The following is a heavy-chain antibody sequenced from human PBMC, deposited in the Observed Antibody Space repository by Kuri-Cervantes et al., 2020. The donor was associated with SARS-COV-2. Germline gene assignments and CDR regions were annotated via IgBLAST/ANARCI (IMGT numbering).Heavy chain of an antibody. D-gene: IGHD1-26*01. CDR2: IYYSGST. CDR1: GGSISSSSYY. Sequence: ESLKISCTVSGGSISSSSYYWGWIRQPPGKGLEWIGSIYYSGSTYYNPSLKSRVTISVDTSKNQFSLKLSSVTAADTAVYYCARQGGRNGIDYWGQGILVTVSS. V-gene: IGHV4-39*01. CDR3: ARQGGRNGIDY. J-gene: IGHJ4*02.